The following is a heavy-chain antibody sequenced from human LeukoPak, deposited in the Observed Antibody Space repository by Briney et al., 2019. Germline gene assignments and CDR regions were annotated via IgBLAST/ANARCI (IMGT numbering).Heavy chain of an antibody. Sequence: GGSLRLSCAASGFTFSSYAMSWVRQAPGKGLEWVSAISGSGGSTYYADSVKGRFTISRDNSKNTLFLQINSLRADDTAVYYCAKAVSAGTDYWGQGTLVTVSS. CDR1: GFTFSSYA. CDR3: AKAVSAGTDY. CDR2: ISGSGGST. D-gene: IGHD6-19*01. J-gene: IGHJ4*02. V-gene: IGHV3-23*01.